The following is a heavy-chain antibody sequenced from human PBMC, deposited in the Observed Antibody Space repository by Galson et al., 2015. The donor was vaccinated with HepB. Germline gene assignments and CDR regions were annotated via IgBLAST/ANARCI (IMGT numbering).Heavy chain of an antibody. CDR3: ETTELIAVAGTGTRAFDI. V-gene: IGHV3-30*04. CDR2: ISYDGSNK. J-gene: IGHJ3*02. Sequence: SLRLSCAASGFTFSSYAMHWVRQAPGKGLEWVAVISYDGSNKYYADSVKGRFTISRDNSKNTLYLQMNSLRAEDTAVYYCETTELIAVAGTGTRAFDIWGQGTMVTVSS. CDR1: GFTFSSYA. D-gene: IGHD6-19*01.